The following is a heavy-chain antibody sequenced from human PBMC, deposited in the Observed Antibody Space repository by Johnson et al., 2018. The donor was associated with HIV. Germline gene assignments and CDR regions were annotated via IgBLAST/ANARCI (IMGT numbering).Heavy chain of an antibody. V-gene: IGHV3-20*04. CDR1: GFNFDDYA. CDR2: INWNGGSI. D-gene: IGHD3-16*01. J-gene: IGHJ3*02. Sequence: EVQLVESGGGVVRPGGSLRLSCAASGFNFDDYAMSWVRQVPGKGLEGVSGINWNGGSIGYADSVKGRFTISRDNAKKSLYLQMNSLRDEDTALYYCARGRPWGWELRRDAVDIWGQGTMVTVSS. CDR3: ARGRPWGWELRRDAVDI.